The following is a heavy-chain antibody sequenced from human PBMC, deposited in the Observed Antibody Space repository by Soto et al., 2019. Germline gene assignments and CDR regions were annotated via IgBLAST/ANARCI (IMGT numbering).Heavy chain of an antibody. J-gene: IGHJ4*02. CDR1: GGSISSYY. D-gene: IGHD4-17*01. CDR2: IYYSGST. Sequence: SETLSLTCTVSGGSISSYYWSWIRQPPGKGLEWIGYIYYSGSTNYNPSLKSRVTISVDTSKNQFSLKLSSVTAADTAVYYCARDHRNTVTAGFDYWGQGTLVTVSS. V-gene: IGHV4-59*01. CDR3: ARDHRNTVTAGFDY.